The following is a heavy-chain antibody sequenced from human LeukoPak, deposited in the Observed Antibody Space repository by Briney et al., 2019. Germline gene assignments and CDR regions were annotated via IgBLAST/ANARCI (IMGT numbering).Heavy chain of an antibody. CDR2: SYTRGTT. J-gene: IGHJ4*02. V-gene: IGHV4-4*07. Sequence: SETLSLTCTVSGGSISDHYWSWIRQPAGKGLEWIGRSYTRGTTNYNPSLKSRVTMSEDTSKNQLSLKLSSVTAADTAVYYCARIGTIFGVVNLYYFDYWGQGTLVTVSS. CDR3: ARIGTIFGVVNLYYFDY. CDR1: GGSISDHY. D-gene: IGHD3-3*01.